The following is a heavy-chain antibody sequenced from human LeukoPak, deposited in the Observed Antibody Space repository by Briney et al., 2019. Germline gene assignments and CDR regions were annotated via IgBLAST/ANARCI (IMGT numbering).Heavy chain of an antibody. J-gene: IGHJ3*02. CDR2: IYHSGST. Sequence: SETLSLTCAVSGGSISSGGYSWSWIRQPPGKGLEWIGYIYHSGSTYYNPSLKSRVTISVDRSKNQFSLKLSSVTAADTAVYYSARLDVAVAFDAFDIWGQGTMVTVSS. CDR3: ARLDVAVAFDAFDI. V-gene: IGHV4-30-2*01. D-gene: IGHD6-19*01. CDR1: GGSISSGGYS.